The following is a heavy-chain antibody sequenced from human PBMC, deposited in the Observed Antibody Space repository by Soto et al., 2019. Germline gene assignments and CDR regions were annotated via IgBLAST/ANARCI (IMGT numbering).Heavy chain of an antibody. J-gene: IGHJ6*02. V-gene: IGHV4-59*01. CDR1: GGSISSYY. Sequence: PSETLSLTCTVSGGSISSYYWSWIRQPPGKGLEWIGYIYYSGSTNYNPSLKSRITISVDTSGNQFSLKLSSVTAADTAVYFCARKYCTTTACQAHGIDVWGQGTTVTVSS. D-gene: IGHD4-4*01. CDR2: IYYSGST. CDR3: ARKYCTTTACQAHGIDV.